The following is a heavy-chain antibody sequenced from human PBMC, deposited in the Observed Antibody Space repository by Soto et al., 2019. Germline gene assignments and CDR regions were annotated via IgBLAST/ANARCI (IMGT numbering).Heavy chain of an antibody. J-gene: IGHJ6*02. CDR2: IYPGDSDT. CDR3: ARVVSSGSYYYGMDV. D-gene: IGHD2-2*01. CDR1: GYSFTSYW. Sequence: GESLKISCKGSGYSFTSYWIGWVRQMPGKGLEWMGIIYPGDSDTRYSPSFQGQVTISADKSISTAYLQWSSLKASDTAMYYCARVVSSGSYYYGMDVWGQGTTVTVSS. V-gene: IGHV5-51*01.